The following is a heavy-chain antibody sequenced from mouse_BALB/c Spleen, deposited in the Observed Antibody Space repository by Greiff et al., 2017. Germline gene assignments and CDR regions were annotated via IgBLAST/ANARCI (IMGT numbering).Heavy chain of an antibody. CDR2: IYPGNSDT. D-gene: IGHD4-1*01. CDR3: TGWDGYWYFDV. V-gene: IGHV1-5*01. CDR1: GYSFTSYW. J-gene: IGHJ1*01. Sequence: VQLKESGTVLARPGASVKMSCKASGYSFTSYWMHWVKQRPGQGLEWIGAIYPGNSDTSYNQKFKGKAKLTAVTSVSTAYMELSSLTNEDSAVYYCTGWDGYWYFDVWGAGTTVTVSS.